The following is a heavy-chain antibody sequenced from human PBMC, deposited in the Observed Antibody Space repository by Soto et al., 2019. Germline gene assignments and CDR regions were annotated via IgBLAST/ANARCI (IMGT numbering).Heavy chain of an antibody. V-gene: IGHV3-11*01. J-gene: IGHJ4*02. D-gene: IGHD3-16*01. Sequence: PGGSLRLSCRASEFTFSDYYMSWIRQAPGKGLEWVADISNSGRITHHADSVEGRFTIYRDNAKDSLFLQLNNLRPEDSAIYYCARDHGGGGLTLEYWGQGTLVTVSS. CDR1: EFTFSDYY. CDR2: ISNSGRIT. CDR3: ARDHGGGGLTLEY.